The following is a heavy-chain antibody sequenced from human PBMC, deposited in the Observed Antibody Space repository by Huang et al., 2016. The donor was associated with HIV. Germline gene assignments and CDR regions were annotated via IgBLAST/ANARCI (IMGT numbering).Heavy chain of an antibody. Sequence: QVQLVQSGAEVKTPGSSVKVSCKASGGTFSKYAISWVRQAPGQGLEGMGGVIPMVGTPNYARKFQGRVTITADDSTSTTDVEVSSLRSEDTALYYCARGQLGSYGDYDVLYWGQGTLVTVSS. V-gene: IGHV1-69*13. CDR1: GGTFSKYA. J-gene: IGHJ4*02. D-gene: IGHD4-17*01. CDR2: VIPMVGTP. CDR3: ARGQLGSYGDYDVLY.